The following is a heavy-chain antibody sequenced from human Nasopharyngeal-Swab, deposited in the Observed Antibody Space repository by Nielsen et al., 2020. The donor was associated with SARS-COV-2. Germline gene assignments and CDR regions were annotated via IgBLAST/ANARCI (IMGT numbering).Heavy chain of an antibody. Sequence: GESLKISCAASGFTFNSRWMTWVRQPPGKGLELVVNINKDGTEKNYVDSVKGRFTISRDNVKNSLYLQMDSLRVEDTAVYYCASRPGPGTAFDLWGQGTLVTVSS. CDR2: INKDGTEK. CDR3: ASRPGPGTAFDL. CDR1: GFTFNSRW. J-gene: IGHJ5*02. D-gene: IGHD1-1*01. V-gene: IGHV3-7*03.